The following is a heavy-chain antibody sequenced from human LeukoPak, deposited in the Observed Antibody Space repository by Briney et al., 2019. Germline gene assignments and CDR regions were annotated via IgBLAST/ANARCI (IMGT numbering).Heavy chain of an antibody. Sequence: SETLSLTCTVSGGSIGSSSYYWGWIRQPPGKGLEWIGSIYYSGSTYYNPSLKSRVTISVDTSKNQFSLKLSSVTAADTAVYYCASGGITMIVVVMGFDYWGQGTLVTVSS. J-gene: IGHJ4*02. CDR3: ASGGITMIVVVMGFDY. V-gene: IGHV4-39*07. CDR1: GGSIGSSSYY. CDR2: IYYSGST. D-gene: IGHD3-22*01.